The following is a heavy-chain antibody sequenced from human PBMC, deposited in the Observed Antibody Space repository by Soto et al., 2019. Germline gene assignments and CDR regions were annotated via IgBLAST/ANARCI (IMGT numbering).Heavy chain of an antibody. CDR2: ISYDGSNK. Sequence: QVQLVESGGGVVQPGRSLRLSCAASGFTFSSYAMHWVRQAPGKGLEWVAVISYDGSNKYYADAVKGRFTISRDNSKNTLYLQMNSLRAEDTAVYYFARGNEGDYFDYWGQGTLVTVSS. CDR1: GFTFSSYA. J-gene: IGHJ4*02. D-gene: IGHD2-8*01. CDR3: ARGNEGDYFDY. V-gene: IGHV3-30-3*01.